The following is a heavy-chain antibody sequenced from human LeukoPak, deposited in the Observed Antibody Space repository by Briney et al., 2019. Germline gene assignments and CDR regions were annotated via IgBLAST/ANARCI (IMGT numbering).Heavy chain of an antibody. D-gene: IGHD1-26*01. CDR1: GGSISSYY. CDR2: IYYSGST. J-gene: IGHJ4*02. Sequence: SETLSLTCTVSGGSISSYYGSWIRQPPGKGLEWIGYIYYSGSTNYSPSLGSRVTLSLDTSKNQFSLKLSSVTAADTAVYYCARSSLMVGATLFDYWGQGTLVTVSS. CDR3: ARSSLMVGATLFDY. V-gene: IGHV4-59*08.